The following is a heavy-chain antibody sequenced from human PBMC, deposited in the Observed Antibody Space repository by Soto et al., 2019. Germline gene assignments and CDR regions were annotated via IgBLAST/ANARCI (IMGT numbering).Heavy chain of an antibody. D-gene: IGHD4-17*01. V-gene: IGHV4-59*01. CDR2: IYYSGST. CDR1: GGSISSYY. CDR3: ARRYGAFFDY. Sequence: QVQLQESGPGLVKPSETLSLTCTVSGGSISSYYWSWIRQPPGKGLEWIGYIYYSGSTNYNPSLKSRVTISVDTSKNQFSLKLISVTAADTAVYYCARRYGAFFDYWGQGTLVTVSS. J-gene: IGHJ4*02.